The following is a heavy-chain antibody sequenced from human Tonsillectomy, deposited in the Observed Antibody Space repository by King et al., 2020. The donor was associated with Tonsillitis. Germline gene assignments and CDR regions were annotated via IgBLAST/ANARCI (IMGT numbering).Heavy chain of an antibody. CDR3: AKEGKDIVVVPADYGMDV. CDR2: ISYDGSNK. J-gene: IGHJ6*02. CDR1: GFTFISYG. Sequence: VQLVESGGGVVQPGRSLRLSCAASGFTFISYGMHWVRQAPGKGLEWVAVISYDGSNKYYADSVKGRFTISRDNSKNTLYLQMNSLRAEDTAVYYCAKEGKDIVVVPADYGMDVWGQGTTVTVSS. D-gene: IGHD2-2*01. V-gene: IGHV3-30*18.